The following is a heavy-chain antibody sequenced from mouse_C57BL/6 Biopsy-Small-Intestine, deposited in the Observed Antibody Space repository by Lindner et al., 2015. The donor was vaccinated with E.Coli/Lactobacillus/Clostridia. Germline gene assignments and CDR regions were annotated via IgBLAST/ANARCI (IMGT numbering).Heavy chain of an antibody. CDR1: GYTFTDYW. D-gene: IGHD2-12*01. J-gene: IGHJ3*01. CDR2: INPSNDYT. Sequence: VQLQESGAELAKPGASVKISCKASGYTFTDYWMHWVKQRPGQGLEWIGYINPSNDYTDYNQKFKDKATLTADKSSSTAYIQLSSLTSEDSAVYYCARSYYNYDVGFAYWGQGTLVTVSA. V-gene: IGHV1-7*01. CDR3: ARSYYNYDVGFAY.